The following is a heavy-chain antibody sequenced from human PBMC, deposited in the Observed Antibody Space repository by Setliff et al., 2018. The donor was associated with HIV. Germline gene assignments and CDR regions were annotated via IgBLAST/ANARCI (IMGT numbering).Heavy chain of an antibody. CDR1: GGSVSSVNYC. J-gene: IGHJ4*02. CDR2: IHYTGST. CDR3: ARDRLDGYNSGFDY. D-gene: IGHD5-12*01. Sequence: PSETLSLTCSVSGGSVSSVNYCWSWIRQPPGKGLEWIGYIHYTGSTTYNPSLKSRVTISVDTSKNQFSLKLSSVTAADTAVYYCARDRLDGYNSGFDYWGQGTLVTVTS. V-gene: IGHV4-61*01.